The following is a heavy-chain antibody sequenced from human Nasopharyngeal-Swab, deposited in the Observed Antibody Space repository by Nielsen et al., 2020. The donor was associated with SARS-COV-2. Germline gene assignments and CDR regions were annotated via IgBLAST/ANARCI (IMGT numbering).Heavy chain of an antibody. CDR2: ISWDGGST. CDR3: AKQNKWELDY. J-gene: IGHJ4*02. V-gene: IGHV3-43*01. CDR1: GFTFDDYT. Sequence: GESLKISCAASGFTFDDYTMHWVRQAPGKGLEWVSLISWDGGSTYYADSVKGRFTISRDNSKNSLCLQMNSLRTEDTALYYCAKQNKWELDYWGQGTLVTVSS. D-gene: IGHD1-26*01.